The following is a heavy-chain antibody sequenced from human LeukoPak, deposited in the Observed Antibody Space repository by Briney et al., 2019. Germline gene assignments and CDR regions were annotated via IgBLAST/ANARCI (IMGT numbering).Heavy chain of an antibody. D-gene: IGHD2-15*01. CDR3: ARAYGYCSGSSCYYYYGMDV. V-gene: IGHV1-69*13. Sequence: SVKVSCKASGGTFSSYAISWVRQAPGQGLEWMGGIIPIFGTANYAQKFQGRVTITADESTSTAYMELSSPRSEDTAVYYCARAYGYCSGSSCYYYYGMDVWGQGTTVTVSS. CDR2: IIPIFGTA. J-gene: IGHJ6*02. CDR1: GGTFSSYA.